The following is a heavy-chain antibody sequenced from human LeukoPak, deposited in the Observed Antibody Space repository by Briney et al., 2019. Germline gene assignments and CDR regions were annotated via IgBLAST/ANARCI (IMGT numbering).Heavy chain of an antibody. CDR2: INTNTGNP. J-gene: IGHJ6*03. V-gene: IGHV7-4-1*02. CDR3: ARTLWFGPYYYYMDV. Sequence: GASVKVSCKASGYTFTSYAMNWVRQAPGQGLEWMGWINTNTGNPTYAQGFTGRFVFSLDTSVSTAYLQISSLKAEDTAVYYCARTLWFGPYYYYMDVWGKGTTVTVSS. D-gene: IGHD3-10*01. CDR1: GYTFTSYA.